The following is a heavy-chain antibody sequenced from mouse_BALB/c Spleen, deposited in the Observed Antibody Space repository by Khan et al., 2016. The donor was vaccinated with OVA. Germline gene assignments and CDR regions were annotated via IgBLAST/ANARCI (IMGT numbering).Heavy chain of an antibody. V-gene: IGHV1S137*01. CDR2: ISTYYGHA. CDR3: GRGGGGNRFAY. CDR1: GYTFTDFT. J-gene: IGHJ3*01. Sequence: QVRLQQSGAELVRPGVSVKISCKGSGYTFTDFTMHWVKQSHAMSLEWIGVISTYYGHATYNQKFKDKATMTVDKSSSTAYMELARLTSEDSAIYYCGRGGGGNRFAYWGQGTLVTVSA.